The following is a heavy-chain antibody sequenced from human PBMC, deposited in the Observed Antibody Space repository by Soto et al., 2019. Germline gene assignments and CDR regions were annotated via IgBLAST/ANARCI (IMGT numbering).Heavy chain of an antibody. J-gene: IGHJ6*02. D-gene: IGHD3-3*01. Sequence: PGGSLRLSCAASGFTFSSYAMHWVRQAPGKGLEWVAVISYDGSNKYYADSVKGRFTISRDNSKNTLYLQMNSLRAEDTAVYYCARDVRYYDFWSGYYPHYYGMDVWGQGTTVTAP. CDR1: GFTFSSYA. CDR3: ARDVRYYDFWSGYYPHYYGMDV. CDR2: ISYDGSNK. V-gene: IGHV3-30-3*01.